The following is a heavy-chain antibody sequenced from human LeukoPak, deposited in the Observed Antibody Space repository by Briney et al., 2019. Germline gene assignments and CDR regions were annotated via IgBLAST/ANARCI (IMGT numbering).Heavy chain of an antibody. CDR2: IRSDGGST. CDR3: ARDFRVGATFDAFDI. Sequence: PGGSLRLSCAASGFTLSYYTMHWVRQAPGRGLEYASGIRSDGGSTYYANSVKGRFTISRDNSKNTLYLQMGSLRPEDMAVYYCARDFRVGATFDAFDIWGQGTMVIVSS. V-gene: IGHV3-64*01. CDR1: GFTLSYYT. D-gene: IGHD1-26*01. J-gene: IGHJ3*02.